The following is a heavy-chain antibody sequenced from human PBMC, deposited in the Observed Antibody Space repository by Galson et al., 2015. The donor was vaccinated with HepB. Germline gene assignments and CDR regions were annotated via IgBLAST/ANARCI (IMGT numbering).Heavy chain of an antibody. D-gene: IGHD4-17*01. J-gene: IGHJ6*02. V-gene: IGHV1-46*01. Sequence: SVKVSCKASGYTFTSYYMHWVRQAPGQGLEWMGIINPSGGSTSYAQKFQGRVTMTRDTSTSTVYMELSSLRSEDTAVYYCAVSTHPVTTDYYYGMDVWGQGTTVTVSS. CDR1: GYTFTSYY. CDR3: AVSTHPVTTDYYYGMDV. CDR2: INPSGGST.